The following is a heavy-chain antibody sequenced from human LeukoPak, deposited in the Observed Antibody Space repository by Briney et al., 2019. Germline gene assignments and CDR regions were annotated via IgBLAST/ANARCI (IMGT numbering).Heavy chain of an antibody. CDR2: ISSSSSYI. CDR1: GFTVSNKY. V-gene: IGHV3-21*01. CDR3: ARLIGSSGWYPDY. D-gene: IGHD6-19*01. J-gene: IGHJ4*02. Sequence: GGSLRLSCAASGFTVSNKYMTWVRQAPGKGLEWVSSISSSSSYIYYADSVKGRFTISRDNAKNSLYLQMNSLRAEDTAVYYCARLIGSSGWYPDYWGQGTLVTVSS.